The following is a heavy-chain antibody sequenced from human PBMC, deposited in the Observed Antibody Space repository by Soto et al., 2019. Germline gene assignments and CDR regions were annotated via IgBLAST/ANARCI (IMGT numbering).Heavy chain of an antibody. CDR1: GYIFTRLF. D-gene: IGHD4-4*01. Sequence: QAQLVQSGAEVKNPGASVKVSCKASGYIFTRLFMDWVRQAPGQGLEWMGWINPLSGDTNYAQEFQGRVTMTRDTSITTAYMELTRLRSDDTALYYCALIEMTTIAWGQGTRVAVSS. V-gene: IGHV1-2*02. CDR3: ALIEMTTIA. J-gene: IGHJ4*02. CDR2: INPLSGDT.